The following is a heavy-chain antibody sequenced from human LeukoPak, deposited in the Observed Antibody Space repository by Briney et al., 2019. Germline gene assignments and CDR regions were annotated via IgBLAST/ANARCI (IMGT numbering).Heavy chain of an antibody. D-gene: IGHD1-1*01. CDR2: IWYDGSNK. J-gene: IGHJ4*02. Sequence: GGSLRLSWAASGFTFSSYGMHWVRQAPGKGLEWVAVIWYDGSNKYYADSVKGRFTISRDNSKNTLYLQMNSLRAEDTAVYYCARDFTGTEYFDYWGQGTLDTVSS. CDR1: GFTFSSYG. CDR3: ARDFTGTEYFDY. V-gene: IGHV3-33*01.